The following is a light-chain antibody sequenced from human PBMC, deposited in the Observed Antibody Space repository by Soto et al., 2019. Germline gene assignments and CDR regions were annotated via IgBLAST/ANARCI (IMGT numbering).Light chain of an antibody. J-gene: IGKJ1*01. CDR1: QGISTY. CDR3: QKYNSALWT. V-gene: IGKV1-27*01. CDR2: AAS. Sequence: DIQMPQSPSSLSASVGDRVTITFRASQGISTYLAWYQQKPVKVPKLLIYAASTLQSGVPSRFSGSGSGTDFTLTISSLPPEDVATYYCQKYNSALWTFGQGTKVEIK.